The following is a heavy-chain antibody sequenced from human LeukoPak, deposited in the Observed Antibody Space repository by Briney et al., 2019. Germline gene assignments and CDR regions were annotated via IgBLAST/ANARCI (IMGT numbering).Heavy chain of an antibody. CDR1: GYTFTGYY. CDR3: ARPVRYTWVYDAFDI. V-gene: IGHV1-2*02. J-gene: IGHJ3*02. CDR2: INPTSGGT. Sequence: ASVKVSCKASGYTFTGYYIHWVRQATGHGLEWMGWINPTSGGTNYAQKFQGRVTMTTDTSISTAYMDLSSLRPDDTAVYYCARPVRYTWVYDAFDIWGQGTVVTVSS. D-gene: IGHD1-14*01.